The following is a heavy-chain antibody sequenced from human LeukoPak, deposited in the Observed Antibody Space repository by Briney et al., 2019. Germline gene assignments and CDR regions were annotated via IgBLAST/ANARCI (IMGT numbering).Heavy chain of an antibody. CDR1: GYTFTGYY. CDR3: ARAGVWDYSDSSGYHNAAFDI. D-gene: IGHD3-22*01. CDR2: INAGNGNT. Sequence: ASVKVSCKASGYTFTGYYMHWVRQAPGQRLEWMGWINAGNGNTKYSQEFQGRVTITRDTSISTAYMDLSRLRSDDTAVYYCARAGVWDYSDSSGYHNAAFDIWGQGTMVTVSS. V-gene: IGHV1-2*02. J-gene: IGHJ3*02.